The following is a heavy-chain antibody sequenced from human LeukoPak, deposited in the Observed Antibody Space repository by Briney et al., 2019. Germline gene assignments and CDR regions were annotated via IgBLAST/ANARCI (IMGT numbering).Heavy chain of an antibody. J-gene: IGHJ5*02. CDR1: GFTVSSDY. V-gene: IGHV3-53*05. Sequence: PGGSLRLSCAASGFTVSSDYMSWVRQAPGKGPEWVSVIYSGGSTYYADSVKGRFTISRGKYKNTVYLQMNSLRFEDTAMYYCARNWFDPWGQGTLVTVSS. CDR2: IYSGGST. CDR3: ARNWFDP.